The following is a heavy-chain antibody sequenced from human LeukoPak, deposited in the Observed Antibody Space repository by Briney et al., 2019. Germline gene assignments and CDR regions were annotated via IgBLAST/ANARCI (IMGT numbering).Heavy chain of an antibody. CDR3: ARDAWLVGTTNLYYFDY. CDR1: EHTFTDYY. Sequence: APVKVSCKASEHTFTDYYMHWVRQAPGQGLEWMGWINPNSGDTNYAQKFQGRVTMTRDPSISTAYMALTRLRSDDTAVYYCARDAWLVGTTNLYYFDYWGQGTLVTVSS. V-gene: IGHV1-2*02. J-gene: IGHJ4*02. CDR2: INPNSGDT. D-gene: IGHD1-26*01.